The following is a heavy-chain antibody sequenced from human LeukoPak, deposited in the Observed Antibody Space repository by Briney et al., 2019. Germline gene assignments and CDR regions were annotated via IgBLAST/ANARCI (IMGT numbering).Heavy chain of an antibody. D-gene: IGHD6-6*01. CDR1: GFTFRTYA. V-gene: IGHV3-23*01. CDR3: AKGGDYSTSSELDF. CDR2: ISGSGGST. J-gene: IGHJ4*02. Sequence: GGSLRLSCAASGFTFRTYAMTWVRQAPGKGLEWVSAISGSGGSTYYADSVKGRFTISRDNSKNTLFLQMNSLRPDDTAVYYCAKGGDYSTSSELDFWGQGTLVTVSS.